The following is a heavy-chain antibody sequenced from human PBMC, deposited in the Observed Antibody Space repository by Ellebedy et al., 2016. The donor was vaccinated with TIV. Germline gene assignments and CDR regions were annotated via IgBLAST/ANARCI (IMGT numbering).Heavy chain of an antibody. CDR2: INSDGSST. CDR3: ARDSRAGGRSFDY. D-gene: IGHD4-23*01. J-gene: IGHJ4*02. Sequence: GESLKISCAASGFTFSSYWMHWVRQAPGKGLVWVSRINSDGSSTSYADSVKGRFTISRDNAKNTLYLQMNSLRADDTAVYYCARDSRAGGRSFDYWGQGTLVTVSS. CDR1: GFTFSSYW. V-gene: IGHV3-74*01.